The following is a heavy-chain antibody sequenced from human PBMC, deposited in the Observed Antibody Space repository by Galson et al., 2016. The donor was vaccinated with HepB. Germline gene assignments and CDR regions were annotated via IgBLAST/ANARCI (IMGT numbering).Heavy chain of an antibody. J-gene: IGHJ4*02. CDR2: MSYDGSQK. D-gene: IGHD4-17*01. CDR3: AKEGRQYGDYDFDH. Sequence: SLRLSCAASEFTFSSYAMHWVRQAPGKGLEWVAVMSYDGSQKYYADSVKGRFTISRDNSKNTLYLQMNSLRAEDTAVYYCAKEGRQYGDYDFDHWGQGTLVTVSS. V-gene: IGHV3-30-3*01. CDR1: EFTFSSYA.